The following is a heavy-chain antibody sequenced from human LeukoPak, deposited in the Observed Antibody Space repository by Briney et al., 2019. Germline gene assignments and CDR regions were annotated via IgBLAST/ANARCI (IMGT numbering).Heavy chain of an antibody. V-gene: IGHV1-2*02. CDR2: INPNSGGT. CDR3: ARDSEIVVVTATPDY. Sequence: ASVKVSCKASGYTFTGYYMHWVRQAPRQGLEWMGWINPNSGGTNYAQKFQGRVTMTRDTSISTAYMELSRLRSDDTAVYYCARDSEIVVVTATPDYWGQGTLVTVSS. J-gene: IGHJ4*02. D-gene: IGHD2-21*02. CDR1: GYTFTGYY.